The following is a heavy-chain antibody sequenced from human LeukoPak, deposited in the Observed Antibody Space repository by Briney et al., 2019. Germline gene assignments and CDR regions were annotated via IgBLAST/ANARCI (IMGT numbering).Heavy chain of an antibody. CDR3: AKGGIVVVIAIRDAFDI. V-gene: IGHV3-23*01. J-gene: IGHJ3*02. CDR2: ISGSGGST. Sequence: GGSLRLSCAASGFTFSSYAMSWVRQAPGKGLEWVSAISGSGGSTYYADSVKGRFTISRDNSKNTLYLQMNSLRAEDTAVYYCAKGGIVVVIAIRDAFDIWGQGTMVTVSS. CDR1: GFTFSSYA. D-gene: IGHD2-21*01.